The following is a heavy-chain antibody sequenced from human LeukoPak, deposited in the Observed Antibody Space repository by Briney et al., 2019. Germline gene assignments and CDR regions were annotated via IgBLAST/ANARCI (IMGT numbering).Heavy chain of an antibody. CDR2: ITSDGSLT. J-gene: IGHJ4*02. CDR1: ASTFSLSW. D-gene: IGHD3/OR15-3a*01. Sequence: GGSLRLSCASSASTFSLSWMHWFRQAPGKGLVWVSRITSDGSLTSYADSVKGRFTISRDNAKKTLYLQMNSLRADDTAVYYCATDWYSTPVHWGQGTVVTVSS. CDR3: ATDWYSTPVH. V-gene: IGHV3-74*01.